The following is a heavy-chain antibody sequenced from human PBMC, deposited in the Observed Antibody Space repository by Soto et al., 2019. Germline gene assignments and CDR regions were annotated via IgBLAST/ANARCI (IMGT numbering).Heavy chain of an antibody. CDR2: IILPFGTP. CDR3: ASGPSYAGCLGC. D-gene: IGHD1-26*01. CDR1: GGTFSNYA. V-gene: IGHV1-69*01. J-gene: IGHJ4*02. Sequence: PVKLSCKASGGTFSNYAIGFVRQAPVQGIKWMGGIILPFGTPNYPQKFQGRGTISADESMTTAYMELTGLRPEDTAVYYCASGPSYAGCLGCGGRRTRGTV.